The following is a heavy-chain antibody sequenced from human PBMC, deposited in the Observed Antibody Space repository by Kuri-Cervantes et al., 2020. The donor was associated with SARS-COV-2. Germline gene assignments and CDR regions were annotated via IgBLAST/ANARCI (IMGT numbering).Heavy chain of an antibody. CDR3: ARVYYDSSGYYEVRYFDY. Sequence: SETLPLTCTVSGGSISSGSYYWSWIRQPPGKGLEWIGYIYYSGSTNYNPSLKSRVTISVDTSKNQFSLKLSSVTAADTAVYYCARVYYDSSGYYEVRYFDYWGQGTLVTVSS. V-gene: IGHV4-61*01. J-gene: IGHJ4*02. D-gene: IGHD3-22*01. CDR2: IYYSGST. CDR1: GGSISSGSYY.